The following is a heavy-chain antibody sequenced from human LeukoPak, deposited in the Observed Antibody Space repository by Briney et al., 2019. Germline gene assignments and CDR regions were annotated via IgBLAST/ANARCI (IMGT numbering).Heavy chain of an antibody. J-gene: IGHJ6*02. CDR2: ISGGGNT. D-gene: IGHD5-24*01. V-gene: IGHV3-66*01. CDR1: GFTGSSNY. CDR3: GSRDKGYYYGLDV. Sequence: GGSLRLFCVASGFTGSSNYMSWVRQAPGKGLEGVSIISGGGNTYYADSVKGRFTISRDDSKTTLYLQMKSLRAEDTAVYYCGSRDKGYYYGLDVWGQGTTVTVSS.